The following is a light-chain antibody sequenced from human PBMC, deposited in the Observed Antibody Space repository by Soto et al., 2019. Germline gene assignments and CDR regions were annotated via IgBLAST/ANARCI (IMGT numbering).Light chain of an antibody. V-gene: IGKV3-20*01. CDR1: QTITNSY. J-gene: IGKJ5*01. CDR3: QQYGSSPPNT. Sequence: EIVLTQSPGTLSLSPGERATLSCRASQTITNSYLAWYQQKPGQAPRLLIYDASSRATGIPGRFSGSGSGTDFTLTVSRLEPEDFAMYYCQQYGSSPPNTFGQGTRLEIK. CDR2: DAS.